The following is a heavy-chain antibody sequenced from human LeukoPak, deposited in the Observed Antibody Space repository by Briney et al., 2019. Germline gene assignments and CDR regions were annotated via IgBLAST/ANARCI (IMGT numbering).Heavy chain of an antibody. CDR2: ISSSSSYI. D-gene: IGHD6-19*01. Sequence: PGGSLRLSCAPSGFTFSSYSMNWVRQAPGKGLEWVSSISSSSSYIYYADSVKGRFTISRDNAKNSLYLQMNSLRAEDTAVYYCARATRAGPDYWGQGTLVTVSA. V-gene: IGHV3-21*01. J-gene: IGHJ4*02. CDR1: GFTFSSYS. CDR3: ARATRAGPDY.